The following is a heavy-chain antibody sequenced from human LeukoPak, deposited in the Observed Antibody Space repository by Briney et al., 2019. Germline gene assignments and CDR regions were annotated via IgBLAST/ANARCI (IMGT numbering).Heavy chain of an antibody. Sequence: SVKVSCKASGGTFSSYAISWVRQAPGQGLEWMGGIIPIFGTANYAQKFQGRVTMTRDTSISTAYMELSRLRSDDTAVYYCARVQGYCSSTSCYDLVDYWGQGTLVTVSS. CDR3: ARVQGYCSSTSCYDLVDY. D-gene: IGHD2-2*01. CDR1: GGTFSSYA. J-gene: IGHJ4*02. V-gene: IGHV1-69*05. CDR2: IIPIFGTA.